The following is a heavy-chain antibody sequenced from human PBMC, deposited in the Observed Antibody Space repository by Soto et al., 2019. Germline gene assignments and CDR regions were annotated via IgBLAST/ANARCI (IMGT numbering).Heavy chain of an antibody. CDR3: ARGGSSTANWLDP. Sequence: TRPPPCTVSGASLHLGGSSWAWIRQNPGKCRSWIWYIYYTRLTYYNPSLGSRVNISVDTSKNQFSLELTSVTAADTAGYYCARGGSSTANWLDPWGQGTLVTVSS. J-gene: IGHJ5*02. CDR1: GASLHLGGSS. D-gene: IGHD2-2*01. CDR2: IYYTRLT. V-gene: IGHV4-31*03.